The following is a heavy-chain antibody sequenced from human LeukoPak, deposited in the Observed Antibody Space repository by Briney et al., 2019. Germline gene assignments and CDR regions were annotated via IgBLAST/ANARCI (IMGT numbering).Heavy chain of an antibody. D-gene: IGHD1-26*01. CDR3: AKVYSGSYYYYYYGMDV. Sequence: TGGSLRLSCAASGLTFSSYGMHWVRQAPGKGLEWVAVISYDGSNKYYADSVKGRFTISRGNSKNTLYLQMNSLRAEDTAVYFCAKVYSGSYYYYYYGMDVWGQGTTVTVSS. CDR1: GLTFSSYG. CDR2: ISYDGSNK. J-gene: IGHJ6*02. V-gene: IGHV3-30*18.